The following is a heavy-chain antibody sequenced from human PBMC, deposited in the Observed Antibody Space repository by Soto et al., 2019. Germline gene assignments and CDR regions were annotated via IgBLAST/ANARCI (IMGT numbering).Heavy chain of an antibody. CDR1: GFTFDDYT. Sequence: GGSLRLSCAASGFTFDDYTMHWVRQAPGKGLEWVSLISWDGGSTYYADSVKGRFTISRDNSKNSLYLQMNSLRTEDTALYYCAKSSRGGNFFYFDYWGQGTLVTVSS. V-gene: IGHV3-43*01. CDR3: AKSSRGGNFFYFDY. J-gene: IGHJ4*02. D-gene: IGHD2-21*02. CDR2: ISWDGGST.